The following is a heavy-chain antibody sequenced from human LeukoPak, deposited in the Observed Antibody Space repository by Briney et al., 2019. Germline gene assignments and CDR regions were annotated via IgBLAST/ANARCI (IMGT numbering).Heavy chain of an antibody. Sequence: SETLSLTCAVYGGSFSGYHWNWIHQSPEKGLEWIGEINDRGHTNYNPSLKNRVTISVETSKNQFSLKLSSLTAADTAVYYCARDPTTVVTTPYYFDFWGQGTLVTVSS. J-gene: IGHJ4*02. D-gene: IGHD4-23*01. V-gene: IGHV4-34*01. CDR1: GGSFSGYH. CDR3: ARDPTTVVTTPYYFDF. CDR2: INDRGHT.